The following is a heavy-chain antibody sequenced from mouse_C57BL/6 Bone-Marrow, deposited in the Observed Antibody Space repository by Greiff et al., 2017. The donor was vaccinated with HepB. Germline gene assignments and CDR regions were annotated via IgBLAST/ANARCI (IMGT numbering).Heavy chain of an antibody. J-gene: IGHJ4*01. CDR3: ARGSSGYLYFDY. CDR2: IHPNSGST. Sequence: VQLQQSGAELVKPGASVKLSCKASGYTFTSYWMHWVKQRPGQGLEWIGMIHPNSGSTNYNEKFKSKATLTVDKSSSTAYMQLSSLTSEDSAVYYCARGSSGYLYFDYWGQGTSVTVSS. D-gene: IGHD3-2*02. CDR1: GYTFTSYW. V-gene: IGHV1-64*01.